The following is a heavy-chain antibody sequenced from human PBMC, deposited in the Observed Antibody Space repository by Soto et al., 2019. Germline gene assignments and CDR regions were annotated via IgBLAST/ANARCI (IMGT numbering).Heavy chain of an antibody. CDR2: ISGSGGST. J-gene: IGHJ6*02. CDR1: GFTFSSYA. CDR3: AKFRMPCSGGSCYTDYYYYGMDV. D-gene: IGHD2-15*01. V-gene: IGHV3-23*01. Sequence: GGSLRLSCAASGFTFSSYAMSWVRQAPGKGLEWVSAISGSGGSTYYADSVKGRFTISRDNSKNTLYLQMNSLRAEDTAVYYCAKFRMPCSGGSCYTDYYYYGMDVWGQGTTVTVSS.